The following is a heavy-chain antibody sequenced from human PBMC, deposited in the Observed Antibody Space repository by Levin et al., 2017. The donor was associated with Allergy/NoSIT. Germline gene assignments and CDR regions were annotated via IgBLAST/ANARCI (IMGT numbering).Heavy chain of an antibody. CDR2: IWYDGSNK. Sequence: PGGSLRLSCAASGFTFSSYGMHWVRQAPGKGLEWVAVIWYDGSNKYYADSVKGRFTISRDNSKNTLYLQMNSLRAEDTAVYYCAREFRYCSSTSCYHPRRPGGYVDYWGQGTLVTVSS. J-gene: IGHJ4*02. D-gene: IGHD2-2*01. CDR1: GFTFSSYG. CDR3: AREFRYCSSTSCYHPRRPGGYVDY. V-gene: IGHV3-33*01.